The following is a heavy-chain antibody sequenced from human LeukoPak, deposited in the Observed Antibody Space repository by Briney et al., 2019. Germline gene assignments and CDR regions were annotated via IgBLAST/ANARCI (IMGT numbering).Heavy chain of an antibody. CDR2: ISYDGSNK. V-gene: IGHV3-30-3*01. J-gene: IGHJ6*02. D-gene: IGHD3-10*01. CDR1: GFTFSSYA. CDR3: ASLWFGGSNWYYYYYYGMDV. Sequence: GESLRLSCAASGFTFSSYAMHWVRQAPGKGLEWVAVISYDGSNKYYADSVKGRFTISRDNSKNTLYLQMNSLRAEDTAVYYCASLWFGGSNWYYYYYYGMDVWGQGTTVTVSS.